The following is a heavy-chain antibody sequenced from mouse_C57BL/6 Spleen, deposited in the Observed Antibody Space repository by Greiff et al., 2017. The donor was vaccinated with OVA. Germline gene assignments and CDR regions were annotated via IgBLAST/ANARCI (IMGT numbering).Heavy chain of an antibody. V-gene: IGHV1-64*01. D-gene: IGHD1-1*01. J-gene: IGHJ2*01. CDR3: ARSEYYGSSYVDY. CDR1: GYTFTSYW. Sequence: QVQLQQPGAELVKPGASVKLSCKASGYTFTSYWMHWVKQRPGPGLEWIGMIHPNSGSTNYNAKFQSQATLTVDKSSSTAYMQLSSLTSEDSAVYYCARSEYYGSSYVDYWGQGTTLTVSS. CDR2: IHPNSGST.